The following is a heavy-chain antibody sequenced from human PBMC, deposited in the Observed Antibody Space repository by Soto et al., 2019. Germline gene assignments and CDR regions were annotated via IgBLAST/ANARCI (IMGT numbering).Heavy chain of an antibody. V-gene: IGHV4-39*01. CDR2: IYYSGST. D-gene: IGHD2-21*02. J-gene: IGHJ4*02. CDR1: GGSISSSSYY. Sequence: QLQLQESGPGLVKPSETLSLTCTVSGGSISSSSYYWGWIRQPPGKGLEWIGSIYYSGSTYYNPSLKSRVTISVDTSKNQFSLKLSSVTAADTAVYYCAKGGLAYCGGDCYFDYWGQGTLVTVSS. CDR3: AKGGLAYCGGDCYFDY.